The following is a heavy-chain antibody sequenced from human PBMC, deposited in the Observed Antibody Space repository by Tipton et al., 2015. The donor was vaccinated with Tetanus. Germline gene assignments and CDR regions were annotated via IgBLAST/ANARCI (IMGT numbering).Heavy chain of an antibody. CDR2: ISSRGSI. CDR1: GGSVSSGAYC. CDR3: ARGGDNLTFQRPTGRWFVP. Sequence: TLSLTCTVSGGSVSSGAYCWSWIRQHPGKGLESIGCISSRGSIYYNPSLTSRASISVDTSKNQFYLKLNAVTAADTAIYYCARGGDNLTFQRPTGRWFVPWGHGARVTVSS. J-gene: IGHJ5*02. D-gene: IGHD3-10*01. V-gene: IGHV4-31*03.